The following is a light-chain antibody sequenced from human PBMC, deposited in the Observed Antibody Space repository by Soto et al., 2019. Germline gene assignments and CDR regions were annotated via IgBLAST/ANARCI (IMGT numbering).Light chain of an antibody. CDR3: QQYNNWPLT. J-gene: IGKJ4*01. CDR1: QSVSSN. CDR2: GAS. V-gene: IGKV3-15*01. Sequence: EIVMTQTPATLSVSPGERATLSCRASQSVSSNLAWYQQKPGQAPRLLIYGASTRATGISARFSGSGSGTEFTFTISSLQSEDFAVYYCQQYNNWPLTFGGGTKVDIK.